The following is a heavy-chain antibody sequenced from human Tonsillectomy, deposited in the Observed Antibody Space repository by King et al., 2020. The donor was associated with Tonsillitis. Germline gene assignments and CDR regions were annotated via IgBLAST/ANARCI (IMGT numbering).Heavy chain of an antibody. CDR1: GSSMSTYY. CDR2: IYYNGNT. D-gene: IGHD6-13*01. Sequence: QLQESGPGLVKPSETLSLTCTVSGSSMSTYYWSWIRQSPGKGLECVGYIYYNGNTNYNPSLKSRVTISVDRSKNQFSLNLRSVTAADTAVYYCAGMGIAAPGWTPNFDYWGQGALVTASS. J-gene: IGHJ4*02. CDR3: AGMGIAAPGWTPNFDY. V-gene: IGHV4-59*12.